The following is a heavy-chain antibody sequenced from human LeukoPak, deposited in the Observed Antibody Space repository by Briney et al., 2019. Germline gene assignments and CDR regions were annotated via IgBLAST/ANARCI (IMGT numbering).Heavy chain of an antibody. V-gene: IGHV1-2*06. CDR3: ATPYDYVWGSPMDV. D-gene: IGHD3-16*01. Sequence: ASVKVSCRASGYAFTGYYMHWVRQAPGQGLEWMGRINPNSGGTNYARKFQGRVTMTRDTSISTAYMELSRLRSDDTAVYYCATPYDYVWGSPMDVWGKGTTVTVSS. CDR1: GYAFTGYY. CDR2: INPNSGGT. J-gene: IGHJ6*03.